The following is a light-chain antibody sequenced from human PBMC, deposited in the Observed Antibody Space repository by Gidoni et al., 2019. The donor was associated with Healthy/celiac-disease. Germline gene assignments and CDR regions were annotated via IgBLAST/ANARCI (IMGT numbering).Light chain of an antibody. CDR1: QDISNY. CDR2: DAS. Sequence: DIQMTHSPSSLSASVGDRVTITCQASQDISNYLNWYQQKPGKAPKLLIYDASNLETGVPSRFSGSGSGTDFTFTISSLQPEDIATYYCQQYDNLLITFGQXTRLEIK. J-gene: IGKJ5*01. CDR3: QQYDNLLIT. V-gene: IGKV1-33*01.